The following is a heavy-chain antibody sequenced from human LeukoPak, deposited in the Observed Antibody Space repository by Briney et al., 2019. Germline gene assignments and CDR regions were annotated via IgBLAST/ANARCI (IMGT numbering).Heavy chain of an antibody. CDR1: RFTSSSYW. V-gene: IGHV3-74*01. CDR2: IHSEGSIT. CDR3: AREMKLFGTDRGAFDI. Sequence: AGSMRLSSAASRFTSSSYWMHWVRQAPKKGLVWVSPIHSEGSITSYADSVKGRFPISRDNAKNTLYLQMNSLRAEDTAVYFCAREMKLFGTDRGAFDIWGQGTMVTVSS. D-gene: IGHD3-10*02. J-gene: IGHJ3*02.